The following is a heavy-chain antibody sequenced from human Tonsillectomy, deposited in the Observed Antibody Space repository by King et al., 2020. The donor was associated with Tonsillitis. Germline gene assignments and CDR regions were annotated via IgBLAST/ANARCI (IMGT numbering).Heavy chain of an antibody. D-gene: IGHD2-15*01. CDR3: ARGVPDIAVSRPPDWFDP. CDR2: IIPNFDST. CDR1: GGTFTSYA. Sequence: VQLVQSGTEVKKPGSSVTVSCTASGGTFTSYAITWVRQAPGQGLEWMGGIIPNFDSTNYAQKFQGRVTITADDSTSTVYLDLSSLTSEDTAVYYCARGVPDIAVSRPPDWFDPWGQGTLVTVSS. J-gene: IGHJ5*02. V-gene: IGHV1-69*01.